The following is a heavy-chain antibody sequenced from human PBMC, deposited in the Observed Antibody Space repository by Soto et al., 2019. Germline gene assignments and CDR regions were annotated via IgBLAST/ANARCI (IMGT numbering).Heavy chain of an antibody. V-gene: IGHV3-15*07. Sequence: GGSLRLSCAASGFTFSNAWMNWVRQAPGKGLEWVGRIKSKTDGGTTDYAAPVKGRFTISRDDSKNTLYLQMNSLKTEDTAVYYCTTGSSWAPYYFDYWGQGTLVTVSS. CDR3: TTGSSWAPYYFDY. J-gene: IGHJ4*02. CDR2: IKSKTDGGTT. CDR1: GFTFSNAW. D-gene: IGHD6-13*01.